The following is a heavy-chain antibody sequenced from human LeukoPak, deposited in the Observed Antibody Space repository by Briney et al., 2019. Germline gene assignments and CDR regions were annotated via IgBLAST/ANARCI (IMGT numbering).Heavy chain of an antibody. CDR3: AEDQYYDILTGYFGY. J-gene: IGHJ4*02. CDR2: ISWNSGSI. CDR1: GFTFDDYA. V-gene: IGHV3-9*01. Sequence: GRSLRLSCAASGFTFDDYAMHWVRQAPGKGLEWVSGISWNSGSIGYADSVKGRFTISRDNAKNSLYLQMNSLRAEDTALYYCAEDQYYDILTGYFGYWGQGTLVTVSS. D-gene: IGHD3-9*01.